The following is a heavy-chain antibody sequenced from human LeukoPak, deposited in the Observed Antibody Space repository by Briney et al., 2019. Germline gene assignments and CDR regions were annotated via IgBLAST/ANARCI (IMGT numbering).Heavy chain of an antibody. CDR2: IYTSGGT. D-gene: IGHD3-9*01. CDR3: ATSGDDILTGLNLRGYYYYMDV. J-gene: IGHJ6*03. CDR1: GGSISSGTYY. Sequence: SETLSLTCTVSGGSISSGTYYWSWIRQPAGKGLEWIGRIYTSGGTNYNPSLKSRVTMSVDTSKNQFSLKLSSVTAADTAVYYCATSGDDILTGLNLRGYYYYMDVWGKGTTVTISS. V-gene: IGHV4-61*02.